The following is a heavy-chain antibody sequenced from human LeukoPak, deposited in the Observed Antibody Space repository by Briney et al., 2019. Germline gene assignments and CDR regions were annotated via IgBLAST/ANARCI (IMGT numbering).Heavy chain of an antibody. D-gene: IGHD3-3*01. J-gene: IGHJ6*03. CDR3: ARRLRITIFGVVIHSYMDV. Sequence: KPSETLSLTCAVYGGSFSGYYWSWIRQPPGKGLEWIGEINHSGSTNYNPSLKSRVTISVDTSKNQFSLKLSSVTAADTAVYYCARRLRITIFGVVIHSYMDVWDKGTTVTVSS. V-gene: IGHV4-34*01. CDR1: GGSFSGYY. CDR2: INHSGST.